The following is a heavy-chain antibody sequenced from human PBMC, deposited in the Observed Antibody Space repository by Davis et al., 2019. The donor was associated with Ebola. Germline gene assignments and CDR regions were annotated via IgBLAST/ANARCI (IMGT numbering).Heavy chain of an antibody. D-gene: IGHD5-24*01. CDR2: IYHRGDA. J-gene: IGHJ3*02. CDR3: ARPRRDPYANEPFNI. CDR1: GGSISSSY. Sequence: GSLRLSCTVSGGSISSSYWSWMRQPPGKGLEWIGYIYHRGDAIYNPSLNSRVTISLDTSRNQISLNLASVTAADTAVYYCARPRRDPYANEPFNIWGQGTMVTVSS. V-gene: IGHV4-59*01.